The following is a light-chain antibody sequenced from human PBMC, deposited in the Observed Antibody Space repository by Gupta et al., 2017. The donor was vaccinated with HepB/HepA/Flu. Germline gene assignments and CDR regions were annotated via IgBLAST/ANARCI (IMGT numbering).Light chain of an antibody. CDR1: SSEVGGYNY. Sequence: SAVPQPPSASASPGQSVTISCTGTSSEVGGYNYVSWYQQHPGKAPKLMIYEVSKRPSGVPDRFSGSKSGNTASLTISGLQAEDEADYYCSSYAGSNIVVFGGGTKLTVL. V-gene: IGLV2-8*01. J-gene: IGLJ2*01. CDR3: SSYAGSNIVV. CDR2: EVS.